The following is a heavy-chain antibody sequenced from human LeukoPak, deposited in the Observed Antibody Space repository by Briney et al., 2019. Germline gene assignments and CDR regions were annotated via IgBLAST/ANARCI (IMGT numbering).Heavy chain of an antibody. CDR1: GGSFSGYY. D-gene: IGHD2-2*01. Sequence: PSETLSLTCAVYGGSFSGYYWSWIRQPPGKGLEWIGEINHSGSTNYNPSLKSRVTISVDTSKNQFSLKLSSVTAADTAVYYCARDCSSTSCYFPWGQGTLVTVSS. CDR2: INHSGST. CDR3: ARDCSSTSCYFP. J-gene: IGHJ5*02. V-gene: IGHV4-34*01.